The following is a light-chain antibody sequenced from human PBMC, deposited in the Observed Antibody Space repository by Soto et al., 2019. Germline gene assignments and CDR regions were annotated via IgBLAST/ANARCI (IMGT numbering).Light chain of an antibody. CDR1: QSVSSSY. CDR2: GAS. J-gene: IGKJ4*01. V-gene: IGKV3-20*01. CDR3: QQYGSSRLT. Sequence: EIVLTQSPGTLSLSPGERATLSCRASQSVSSSYLAWYQQKPGQAPRLLIYGASRRATGIPDRFSGSGSGTEFSLTISRLEPEDFASYYCQQYGSSRLTFGEGTKVDIK.